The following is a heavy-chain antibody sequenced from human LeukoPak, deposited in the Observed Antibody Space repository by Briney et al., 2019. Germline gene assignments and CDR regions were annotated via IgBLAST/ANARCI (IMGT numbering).Heavy chain of an antibody. CDR1: GYTFTSYG. Sequence: ASVKVSCKASGYTFTSYGISWVRQAPGQGLEWMGWISAYNGNTNYAQKVQGRVTMTTDTSTSTAYMELRSLRSDDTAVYYCARDGRRYYGSGSYLDYWGQGTLVTVSS. CDR2: ISAYNGNT. CDR3: ARDGRRYYGSGSYLDY. D-gene: IGHD3-10*01. V-gene: IGHV1-18*01. J-gene: IGHJ4*02.